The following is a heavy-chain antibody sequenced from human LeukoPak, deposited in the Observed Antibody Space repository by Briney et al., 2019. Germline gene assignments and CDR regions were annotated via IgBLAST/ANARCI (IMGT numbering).Heavy chain of an antibody. Sequence: QAGGSLRLSCAASGFTFSSYEMNWVRQAPGKGLEWVSYISSSGSTTYYADSVKGRFTISRDNSKNTLYLQMNSLRAEDTAVYYCAKNEAYFWSGDIGLNWFDPWGQGTLVTVSS. CDR3: AKNEAYFWSGDIGLNWFDP. D-gene: IGHD3-3*01. CDR1: GFTFSSYE. V-gene: IGHV3-48*03. CDR2: ISSSGSTT. J-gene: IGHJ5*02.